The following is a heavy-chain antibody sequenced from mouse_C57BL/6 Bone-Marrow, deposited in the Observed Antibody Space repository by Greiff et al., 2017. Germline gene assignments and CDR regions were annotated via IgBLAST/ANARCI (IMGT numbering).Heavy chain of an antibody. V-gene: IGHV1-80*01. Sequence: VQLVEPGAELVKPGASVQFSCKASGYAFSSYWLNWVKQRPGKGLEWIGQIYPGDGDTNYNGKFKGKATLTADKSSSIAYMQLTSLTSEDSAVYCCAGGNYAMDYGGQGTSVTVSS. J-gene: IGHJ4*01. CDR2: IYPGDGDT. CDR1: GYAFSSYW. CDR3: AGGNYAMDY.